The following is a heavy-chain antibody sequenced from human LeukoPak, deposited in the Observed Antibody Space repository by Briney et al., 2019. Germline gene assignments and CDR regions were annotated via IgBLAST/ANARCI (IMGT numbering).Heavy chain of an antibody. V-gene: IGHV4-39*07. CDR1: GGSISSSSYY. Sequence: PSETLSLTCTVSGGSISSSSYYWGWIRQPPGKGLEWIGSIYYSGSTNYNPSLKSRVTISVDTSKNQFSLKLSSVTAADTAVYYCAISWYDFDYWGQGTLVTVSS. CDR3: AISWYDFDY. D-gene: IGHD6-13*01. CDR2: IYYSGST. J-gene: IGHJ4*02.